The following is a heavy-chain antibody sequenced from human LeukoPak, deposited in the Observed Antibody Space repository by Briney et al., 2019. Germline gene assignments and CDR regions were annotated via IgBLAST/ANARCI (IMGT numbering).Heavy chain of an antibody. CDR3: ARGYCSGGSCSPGAFDI. CDR2: INHSGST. CDR1: GGSFSGYY. V-gene: IGHV4-34*01. D-gene: IGHD2-15*01. J-gene: IGHJ3*02. Sequence: SETLSLTCAVYGGSFSGYYWSWIRQPPGKGLEWIGEINHSGSTNYNPSLKSRVTISVDTSKNQFSLKLSSVTAADTAVYYCARGYCSGGSCSPGAFDIWGQGTMVTVSS.